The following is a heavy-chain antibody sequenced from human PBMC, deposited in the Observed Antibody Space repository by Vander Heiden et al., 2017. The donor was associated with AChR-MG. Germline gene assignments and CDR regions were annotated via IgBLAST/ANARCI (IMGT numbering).Heavy chain of an antibody. J-gene: IGHJ5*02. CDR1: GFIFSNHA. CDR2: ISGSGRST. D-gene: IGHD2-8*01. V-gene: IGHV3-23*01. Sequence: EVQLLESGDGLVQSGGSLRLHCAASGFIFSNHAVSWVRQAPGKGLEWVSGISGSGRSTYYAYSVKGRVTISRDNSKNTIYLQMNSLRAEDTAIYYCAKEAVFSNGRDNWFDPWGQGTLVTVS. CDR3: AKEAVFSNGRDNWFDP.